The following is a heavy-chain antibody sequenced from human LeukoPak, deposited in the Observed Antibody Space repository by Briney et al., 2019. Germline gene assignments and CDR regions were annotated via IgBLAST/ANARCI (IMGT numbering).Heavy chain of an antibody. Sequence: ASVKVSCKASGGTFSSYAISWVRQAPGQGLEWMGGIIPIFGTANYAQKFQGRVTITADESTSTAYMELSSLRSEDTAVYYCARSLPTYYYDSSGQGGFDPWGQGTLVTVSS. CDR1: GGTFSSYA. D-gene: IGHD3-22*01. V-gene: IGHV1-69*13. CDR2: IIPIFGTA. J-gene: IGHJ5*02. CDR3: ARSLPTYYYDSSGQGGFDP.